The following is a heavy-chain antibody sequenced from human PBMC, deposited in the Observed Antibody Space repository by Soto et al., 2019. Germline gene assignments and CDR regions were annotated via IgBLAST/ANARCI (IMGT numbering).Heavy chain of an antibody. D-gene: IGHD3-3*01. CDR2: IIPIFGTA. CDR3: GWSYYDLWSGYHGMDV. J-gene: IGHJ6*02. Sequence: GASVKVSCKASGGTFSSYAISWVRQAPGQGLEWMGGIIPIFGTANYAQKFQGRVTITADESTSTAYMELSSLRSEDTAVYYCGWSYYDLWSGYHGMDVWGQGTTVTVSS. V-gene: IGHV1-69*13. CDR1: GGTFSSYA.